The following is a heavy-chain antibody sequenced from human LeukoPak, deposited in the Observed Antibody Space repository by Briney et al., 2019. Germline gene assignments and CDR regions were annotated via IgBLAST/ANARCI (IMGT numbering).Heavy chain of an antibody. V-gene: IGHV1-69*05. CDR2: IIPIFGTA. Sequence: GASVKVSCKASGGTFSSYAISWVRQAPGQGLEWMGRIIPIFGTANYAQKFQSRVTITTDESTSTAYMELSSLRSEDTAVYYCARERGSLRYFDWSYASYYFDYWGQGTLVTVSS. J-gene: IGHJ4*02. CDR1: GGTFSSYA. D-gene: IGHD3-9*01. CDR3: ARERGSLRYFDWSYASYYFDY.